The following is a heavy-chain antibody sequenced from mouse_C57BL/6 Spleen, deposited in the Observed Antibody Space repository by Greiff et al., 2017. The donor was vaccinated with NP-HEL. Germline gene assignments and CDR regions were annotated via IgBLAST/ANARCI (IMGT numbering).Heavy chain of an antibody. CDR2: INPNNGGT. V-gene: IGHV1-26*01. CDR3: AFYDGYYDFDY. J-gene: IGHJ2*01. Sequence: EVQLQQSGPELVKPGASVKISCKASGYTFTDYYMNWVKQSHGKSLEWIGDINPNNGGTSYNQKFKGKATLTVDKSSSTAYMELRSLTSEDSAVYYCAFYDGYYDFDYWGQGTTLTVSS. D-gene: IGHD2-3*01. CDR1: GYTFTDYY.